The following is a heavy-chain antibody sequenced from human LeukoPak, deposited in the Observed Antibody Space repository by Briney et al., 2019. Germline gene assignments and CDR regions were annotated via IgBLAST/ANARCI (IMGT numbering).Heavy chain of an antibody. V-gene: IGHV4-34*01. CDR3: ARRSITMVRGAWFDP. Sequence: SETLSLTRAVYGGSFSGYYWSWIRQPPGKGLEWIGEINHSGSTNYNPSLKSRVTISVDTSKNQFSLKLSSVTAADTAVYYCARRSITMVRGAWFDPWGQGTLVTVSS. D-gene: IGHD3-10*01. CDR2: INHSGST. J-gene: IGHJ5*02. CDR1: GGSFSGYY.